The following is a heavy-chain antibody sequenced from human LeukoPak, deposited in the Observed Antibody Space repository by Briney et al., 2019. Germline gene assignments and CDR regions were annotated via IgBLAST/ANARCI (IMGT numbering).Heavy chain of an antibody. D-gene: IGHD2-15*01. CDR1: GDSISSGASY. CDR3: ARDGHGGYVDY. CDR2: IYHSGAS. V-gene: IGHV4-30-4*01. J-gene: IGHJ4*02. Sequence: PSQTLSLTCTVSGDSISSGASYWSWIRRPPGEGLGWIGNIYHSGASYYNPSLRSRVSISVDTSKNQFSLKLSSVTAADTAVYYCARDGHGGYVDYWGQGTLVTVSS.